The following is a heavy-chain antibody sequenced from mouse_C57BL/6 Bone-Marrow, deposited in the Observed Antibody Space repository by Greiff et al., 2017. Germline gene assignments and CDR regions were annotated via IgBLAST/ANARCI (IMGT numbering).Heavy chain of an antibody. D-gene: IGHD2-1*01. CDR1: GYSITSGYY. CDR3: ASLLIGRFAY. Sequence: DVKLVESGPGLVKPSQSLSLTCSVTGYSITSGYYWNWIRQFPGNKLEWMGYISYDGSNNYNPSLKNRISITRDTSKNQFFLKLNSVTTEYTATYYCASLLIGRFAYWCQGTLVTVSA. J-gene: IGHJ3*01. V-gene: IGHV3-6*01. CDR2: ISYDGSN.